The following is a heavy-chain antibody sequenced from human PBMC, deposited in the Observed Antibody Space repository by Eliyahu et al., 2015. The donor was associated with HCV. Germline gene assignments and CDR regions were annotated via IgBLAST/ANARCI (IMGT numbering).Heavy chain of an antibody. D-gene: IGHD3-3*01. V-gene: IGHV4-39*01. J-gene: IGHJ4*02. Sequence: QLQLQESGPGLVKPSETLSLTCTVSGGSISSSSYYWGWIRQPPGKGLEWIGSIYYSGSTYYNPSLKSRVTISVDTSKNQFSLKLSSVTAADTAVYYCARHDYDFWSGYDYWGQGTLVTVSS. CDR2: IYYSGST. CDR3: ARHDYDFWSGYDY. CDR1: GGSISSSSYY.